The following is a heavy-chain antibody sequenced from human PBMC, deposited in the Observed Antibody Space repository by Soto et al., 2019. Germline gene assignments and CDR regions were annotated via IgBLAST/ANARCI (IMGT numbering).Heavy chain of an antibody. CDR1: GGSISSSSYY. J-gene: IGHJ2*01. D-gene: IGHD4-17*01. V-gene: IGHV4-39*01. Sequence: QLQLQESGPGLVKPSETLSLTCTVSGGSISSSSYYWGWIRQPPGKGLEWIGSIYYSGSTYYNPSLKSRVTISVDTSKNQFSLKLSSVTAADTAVYYCARDYGDDYFFSDWYFDLWGRGTLVTVSS. CDR2: IYYSGST. CDR3: ARDYGDDYFFSDWYFDL.